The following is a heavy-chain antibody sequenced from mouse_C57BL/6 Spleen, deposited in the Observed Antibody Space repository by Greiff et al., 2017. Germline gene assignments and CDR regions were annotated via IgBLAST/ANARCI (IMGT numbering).Heavy chain of an antibody. V-gene: IGHV1-50*01. D-gene: IGHD4-1*02. J-gene: IGHJ4*01. CDR2: IDPSDSYT. Sequence: QVQLQQPGAELVKPGASVKLSCKASGYTFTSYWMQWVKQRPGQGLEWIGEIDPSDSYTNYNQKFKGKATLTVDTSSSTAYMQLSSLTSEDSAVYYCARSSTWGNSMDYWGQGTSVTVSS. CDR3: ARSSTWGNSMDY. CDR1: GYTFTSYW.